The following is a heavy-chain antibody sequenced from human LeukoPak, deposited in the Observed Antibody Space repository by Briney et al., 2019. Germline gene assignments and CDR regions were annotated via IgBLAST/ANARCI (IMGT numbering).Heavy chain of an antibody. Sequence: ASVKVSFKASGYTFTSYYMHWVRQAPGQGLEWMGIINPSGGSTSYAQKFQGRVTMTRDTSTSTVYMELSSLRSEDTAVYYCARGHDYGDYEPILFDYWGQGTLVTVSS. J-gene: IGHJ4*02. V-gene: IGHV1-46*01. CDR1: GYTFTSYY. D-gene: IGHD4-17*01. CDR2: INPSGGST. CDR3: ARGHDYGDYEPILFDY.